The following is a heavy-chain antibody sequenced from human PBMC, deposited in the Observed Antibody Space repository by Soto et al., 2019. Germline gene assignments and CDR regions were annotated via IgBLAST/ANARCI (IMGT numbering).Heavy chain of an antibody. CDR3: ACLGGLGGSSGWYGYYYGMDV. CDR1: GGSFSGYY. Sequence: SETLSLTCAVYGGSFSGYYWSWIRQPPGKGLEWIGEINHSGSTNYNPSLKSRVTISVDTSKNQFSLKLSSVTAADTAVYYCACLGGLGGSSGWYGYYYGMDVWGQGTTVTVS. CDR2: INHSGST. J-gene: IGHJ6*02. V-gene: IGHV4-34*01. D-gene: IGHD6-19*01.